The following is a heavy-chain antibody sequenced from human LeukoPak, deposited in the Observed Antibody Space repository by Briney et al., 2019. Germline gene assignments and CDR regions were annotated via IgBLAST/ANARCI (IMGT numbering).Heavy chain of an antibody. CDR3: ANTLLSRLAAAIDY. CDR2: IRSKAYGGTT. V-gene: IGHV3-49*03. CDR1: GFTFGDYA. D-gene: IGHD6-13*01. J-gene: IGHJ4*02. Sequence: GGSLRLSCTASGFTFGDYAMSWFRQAPGKGLEWVGFIRSKAYGGTTEYAASVKGRFTISRDDSKSIAYLQMNSLRAEDTAVYYCANTLLSRLAAAIDYWGQGTLVTVSS.